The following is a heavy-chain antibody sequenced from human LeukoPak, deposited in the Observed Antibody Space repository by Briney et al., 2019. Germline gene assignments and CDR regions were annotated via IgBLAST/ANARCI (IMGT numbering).Heavy chain of an antibody. CDR2: ISYDGSNK. D-gene: IGHD2-15*01. J-gene: IGHJ4*02. CDR3: ARVVGQSEAMKPYCSGGSCYPIDY. V-gene: IGHV3-30-3*01. Sequence: PGGSLRLSCAASGFTFSSYALHWVRQAPGKGLEWVAVISYDGSNKYYADSVKGRFTISRDNSKNTLYLQMNSLRAEDTAVYYCARVVGQSEAMKPYCSGGSCYPIDYWGQGTLVTVSS. CDR1: GFTFSSYA.